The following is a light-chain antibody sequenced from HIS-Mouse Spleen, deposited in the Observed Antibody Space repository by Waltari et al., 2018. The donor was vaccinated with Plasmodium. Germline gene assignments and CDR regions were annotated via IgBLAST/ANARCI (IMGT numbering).Light chain of an antibody. Sequence: SYELTQPPSVSVSPGQTPRITCSGDALPKQYAYWYQQKSGQAPVLVIYEDSKRPSGSPERFSGASSGTMATLTISGAQVEDEADYYCYSTDSSGKHRVFGGGTKLTVL. CDR3: YSTDSSGKHRV. J-gene: IGLJ3*02. CDR1: ALPKQY. CDR2: EDS. V-gene: IGLV3-10*01.